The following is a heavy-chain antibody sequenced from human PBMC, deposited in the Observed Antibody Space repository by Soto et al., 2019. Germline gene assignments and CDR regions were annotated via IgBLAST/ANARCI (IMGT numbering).Heavy chain of an antibody. J-gene: IGHJ4*02. Sequence: QVQLVESGGGVVQPGTSLRLSCVGSGFTFRSYVIHWVRQAPGKGLEWVALTSYDGSNNFYGDSVKVRFTISRYKSRNTVELQMDILRLEVMVLYYCARWGTTGGLDVWGQGSLVSVSS. CDR2: TSYDGSNN. CDR1: GFTFRSYV. D-gene: IGHD3-16*01. CDR3: ARWGTTGGLDV. V-gene: IGHV3-33*05.